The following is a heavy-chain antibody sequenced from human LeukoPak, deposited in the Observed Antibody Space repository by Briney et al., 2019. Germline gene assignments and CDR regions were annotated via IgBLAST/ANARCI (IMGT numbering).Heavy chain of an antibody. CDR1: GFTFSSYA. Sequence: GGSLRLSCAASGFTFSSYAMSWVRQAPGKGLEWVSAISGSGGSTYYADSVKGRFTISRDNSKNTLYLQVNSLRAEDTAVYYCAKDRLIAVAAPFDYWGQGTLVTVSS. D-gene: IGHD6-19*01. CDR3: AKDRLIAVAAPFDY. CDR2: ISGSGGST. J-gene: IGHJ4*02. V-gene: IGHV3-23*01.